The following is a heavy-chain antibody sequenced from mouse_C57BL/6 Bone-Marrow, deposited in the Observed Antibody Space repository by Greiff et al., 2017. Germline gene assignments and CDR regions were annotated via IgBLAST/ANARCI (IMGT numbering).Heavy chain of an antibody. J-gene: IGHJ2*01. V-gene: IGHV1-20*01. D-gene: IGHD1-1*01. CDR3: ARDSSSPFDY. CDR1: GYSFTGYF. CDR2: INPYNGDT. Sequence: LVESGPELVKPGDSVKISCKASGYSFTGYFMNWVMQSHGKSLEWIGRINPYNGDTFYNQKFKGKATLTVDKASSTAHMELRSLTSEDSAVYYCARDSSSPFDYWGQGTTLTVSS.